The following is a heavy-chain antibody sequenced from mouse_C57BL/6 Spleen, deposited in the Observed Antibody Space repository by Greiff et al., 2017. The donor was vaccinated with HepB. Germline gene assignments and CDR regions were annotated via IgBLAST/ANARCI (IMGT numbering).Heavy chain of an antibody. Sequence: EVQGVESGGGLVKPGGSLKLSCAASGFTFSSYAMSWVRQTPEKRLEWVATISDVGSYTYYPDNVKGRFTIARDNAKNNLYLQMSHLKSEDTAMYYCARDGTDAMDYWGQGTSVTVSS. CDR3: ARDGTDAMDY. CDR1: GFTFSSYA. CDR2: ISDVGSYT. J-gene: IGHJ4*01. V-gene: IGHV5-4*01. D-gene: IGHD4-1*01.